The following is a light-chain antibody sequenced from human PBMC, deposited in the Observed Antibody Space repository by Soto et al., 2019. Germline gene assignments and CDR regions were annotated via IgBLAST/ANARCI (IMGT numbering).Light chain of an antibody. Sequence: QSVLIQPPSASGTPGQRVTISCSGSSSNIGSNKVNWYQQLPGTAPKLLIHSNNQRPAGVPDRFSGSESGTSASLAISGLQPDDEANYYCATWDDSLDGGVFGGGTKLTVL. V-gene: IGLV1-44*01. CDR3: ATWDDSLDGGV. CDR2: SNN. CDR1: SSNIGSNK. J-gene: IGLJ3*02.